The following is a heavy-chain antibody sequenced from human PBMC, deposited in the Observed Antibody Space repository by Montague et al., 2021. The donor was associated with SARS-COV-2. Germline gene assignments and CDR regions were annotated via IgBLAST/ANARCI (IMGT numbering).Heavy chain of an antibody. CDR3: ATDQNWAFDC. D-gene: IGHD7-27*01. Sequence: SLRLSCAASGFTFGSYWVSLVRQAPGKGLEWVANIKQDESEKSYXXSVKVRFTISRDNAKNSLYLQMHSLRAEDTAVYYCATDQNWAFDCWGQGALVTVSS. V-gene: IGHV3-7*01. CDR1: GFTFGSYW. CDR2: IKQDESEK. J-gene: IGHJ4*02.